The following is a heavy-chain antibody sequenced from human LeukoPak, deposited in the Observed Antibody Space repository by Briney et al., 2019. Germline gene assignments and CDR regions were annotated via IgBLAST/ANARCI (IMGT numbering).Heavy chain of an antibody. Sequence: SETLSLTCTVSGGSISSSSYYWGWIRQPPGKGREWIGSIYYSGSTYYNPSLKSRVTISVDTSKNQFSLKLSSVTAADTAVYYCARVGSVQLERRGSLSWGQGTLVTVSS. CDR1: GGSISSSSYY. CDR2: IYYSGST. CDR3: ARVGSVQLERRGSLS. D-gene: IGHD1-1*01. J-gene: IGHJ4*02. V-gene: IGHV4-39*01.